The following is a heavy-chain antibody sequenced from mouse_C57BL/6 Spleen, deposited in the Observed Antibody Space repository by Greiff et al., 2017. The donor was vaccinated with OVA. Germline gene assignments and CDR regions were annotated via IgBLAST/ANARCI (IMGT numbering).Heavy chain of an antibody. Sequence: QVQLQQPGAELVRPGSSVKLSCKASGYTFTSYWMHWVKQRPIQGLEWIGNIDPSDSETHYNQKFKDKATLTVDKSSSTAYMQLSSLTSEDSAVYYCARGDYYGSSHWYFDVWGTGTTVTVSS. V-gene: IGHV1-52*01. CDR2: IDPSDSET. J-gene: IGHJ1*03. CDR1: GYTFTSYW. CDR3: ARGDYYGSSHWYFDV. D-gene: IGHD1-1*01.